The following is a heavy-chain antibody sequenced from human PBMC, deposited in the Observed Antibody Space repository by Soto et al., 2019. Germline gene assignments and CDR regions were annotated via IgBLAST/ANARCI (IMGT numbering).Heavy chain of an antibody. CDR3: ARDGVYEYQLPNFDY. Sequence: QVQLVQSGAEVKKPGASVKVSCQASGYTFISYGISWVRQAPGQGLEWMGWISAYNGNTKYAEKLQGRVTMSTDTSTSTAYMELTSLRFDDTAVYYSARDGVYEYQLPNFDYWGQGTLVTVSS. V-gene: IGHV1-18*01. CDR2: ISAYNGNT. CDR1: GYTFISYG. D-gene: IGHD2-2*01. J-gene: IGHJ4*02.